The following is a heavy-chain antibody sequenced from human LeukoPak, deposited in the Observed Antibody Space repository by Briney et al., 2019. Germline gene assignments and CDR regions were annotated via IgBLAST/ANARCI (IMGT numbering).Heavy chain of an antibody. Sequence: ASVKVSCKASGYTFTGYYMHWVRQAPGQGLEWMGWINPNSGGTNYAQKFQGRVTMTRDTSISTAYMEPSRLRSDDTAVYYCARAILVVVPAATLLNFHYYMDVWGKGTTVTISS. CDR3: ARAILVVVPAATLLNFHYYMDV. CDR2: INPNSGGT. CDR1: GYTFTGYY. V-gene: IGHV1-2*02. D-gene: IGHD2-2*01. J-gene: IGHJ6*03.